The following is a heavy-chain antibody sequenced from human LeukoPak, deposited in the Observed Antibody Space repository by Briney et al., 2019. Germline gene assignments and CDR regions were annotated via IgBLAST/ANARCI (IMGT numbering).Heavy chain of an antibody. V-gene: IGHV4-59*08. D-gene: IGHD1-1*01. CDR2: INDSGST. CDR3: TRSGRNNWGEGNDY. Sequence: SETLSLTCTVSGGSISSYYWSWIRQPPGKGLEWIGYINDSGSTNSNPSLKSRVTMSVDTSKNQFSLKLSSVIAADTAVYYCTRSGRNNWGEGNDYWGQGTLVTVSS. J-gene: IGHJ4*02. CDR1: GGSISSYY.